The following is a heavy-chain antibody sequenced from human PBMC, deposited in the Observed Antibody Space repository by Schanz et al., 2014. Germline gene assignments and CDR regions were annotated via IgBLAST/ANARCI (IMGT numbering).Heavy chain of an antibody. CDR1: GASVSSDNW. CDR2: IYDSGNT. CDR3: ARDALGGPHNWFDP. V-gene: IGHV4-4*02. D-gene: IGHD3-16*01. J-gene: IGHJ5*02. Sequence: QVQLEESGAGLVKPSGTLSLTCAVSGASVSSDNWWNWVRQPPGKGLEWIGEIYDSGNTNYNPSLKSRVTMSVDDSKNHFSLQLTSVTAADTAVYYCARDALGGPHNWFDPWGQGTLVSVSS.